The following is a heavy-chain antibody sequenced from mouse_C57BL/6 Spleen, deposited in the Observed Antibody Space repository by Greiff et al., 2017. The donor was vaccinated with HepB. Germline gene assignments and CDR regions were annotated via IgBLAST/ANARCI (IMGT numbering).Heavy chain of an antibody. CDR3: ARHGGFPNYYGSSSYYFDY. J-gene: IGHJ2*01. CDR2: FYPGSGSI. Sequence: VQVVESGAELVKPGASVKLSCKASGYTFTEYTIHWVKQRSGQGLEWIGWFYPGSGSIKYNEKFKDKATLTADKSSSTVYMELSRLTSEDSAVYFCARHGGFPNYYGSSSYYFDYWGQGTTLTVSS. V-gene: IGHV1-62-2*01. D-gene: IGHD1-1*01. CDR1: GYTFTEYT.